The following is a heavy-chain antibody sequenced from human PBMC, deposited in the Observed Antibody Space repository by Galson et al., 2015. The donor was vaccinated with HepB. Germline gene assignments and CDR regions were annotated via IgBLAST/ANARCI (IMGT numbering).Heavy chain of an antibody. CDR3: ARGASLGYLDY. J-gene: IGHJ4*02. Sequence: SVKVSCKASGYTFTSYYIHWVRQAPGQGLDWMGLINPRGGTTTYAQKFQGRVTMTRDTSTSTVYMELSGLRSEDTAVYYCARGASLGYLDYWGQGTLVTVSS. V-gene: IGHV1-46*01. CDR1: GYTFTSYY. D-gene: IGHD3-16*01. CDR2: INPRGGTT.